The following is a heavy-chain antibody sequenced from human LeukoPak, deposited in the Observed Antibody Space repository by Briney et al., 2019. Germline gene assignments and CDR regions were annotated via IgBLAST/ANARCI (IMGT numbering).Heavy chain of an antibody. CDR2: ISSSGSTR. CDR3: ARDIGTYDSSSYYSDY. V-gene: IGHV3-48*03. Sequence: GGSLRLSCAASGFTFSSYEMNWVRQAPGKGLEWVSYISSSGSTRYYADSVKGRFTISRDNAKNSLYLQMNSLRAEDTAVYYCARDIGTYDSSSYYSDYWGQGTLVTVSS. D-gene: IGHD3-22*01. CDR1: GFTFSSYE. J-gene: IGHJ4*02.